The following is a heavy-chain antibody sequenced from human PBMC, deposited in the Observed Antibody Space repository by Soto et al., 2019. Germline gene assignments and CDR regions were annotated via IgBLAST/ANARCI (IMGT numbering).Heavy chain of an antibody. V-gene: IGHV3-74*01. Sequence: PGGSLRLSCAASGFTFSSYWMHWVRQAPGKGLVWVSRINSDGSSTSYADSVKGRFTISRDNAKNTLYLQMNSLRAEDTAVYYCARSSTYYDILTGYYRGNYFDYWGQGTLVTVSS. CDR2: INSDGSST. CDR3: ARSSTYYDILTGYYRGNYFDY. J-gene: IGHJ4*02. D-gene: IGHD3-9*01. CDR1: GFTFSSYW.